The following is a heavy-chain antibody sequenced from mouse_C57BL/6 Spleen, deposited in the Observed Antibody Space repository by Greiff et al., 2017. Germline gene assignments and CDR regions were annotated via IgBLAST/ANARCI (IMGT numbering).Heavy chain of an antibody. J-gene: IGHJ4*01. CDR2: IYPGDGDT. V-gene: IGHV1-82*01. CDR3: ARWVVDYAMDY. Sequence: QLQQSGPELVKPGASVKISCKASGYAFSSSWMNWVKQRPGKGLEWIGRIYPGDGDTNYNGKFKGKATLTADKSSSTAYMQLSSLTSEDSAVYFCARWVVDYAMDYWGQGTSVTVSS. CDR1: GYAFSSSW. D-gene: IGHD1-1*01.